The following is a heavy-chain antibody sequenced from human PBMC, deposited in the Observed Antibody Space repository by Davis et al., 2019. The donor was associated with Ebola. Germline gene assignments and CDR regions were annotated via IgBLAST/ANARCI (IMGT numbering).Heavy chain of an antibody. CDR3: AKSFLYCSSTSCYTSYGMDV. Sequence: PGRSLRLSCPASGFTFSSYGMHWVRQAPGKGLEWVAVVWYDGTHKYYGDSVKGRFTISRDNSKNTLYLQMNSLRAEDTAVYYCAKSFLYCSSTSCYTSYGMDVWGQGTTVTVSS. D-gene: IGHD2-2*02. J-gene: IGHJ6*02. CDR1: GFTFSSYG. CDR2: VWYDGTHK. V-gene: IGHV3-33*06.